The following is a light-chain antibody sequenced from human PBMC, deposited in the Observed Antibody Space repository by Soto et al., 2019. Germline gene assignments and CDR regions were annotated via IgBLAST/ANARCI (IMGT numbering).Light chain of an antibody. CDR2: GAS. J-gene: IGKJ1*01. Sequence: IVCTHSPGSLTLSPVERAPLSCSVSQSVSSSSLAWYQQKRGQAPRLLIHGASNRATGIPDRFSGSGSGTDFTLTISSLQPEDFATYYCQQANSLPRTFGQGTMVDVK. CDR3: QQANSLPRT. V-gene: IGKV3-20*01. CDR1: QSVSSSS.